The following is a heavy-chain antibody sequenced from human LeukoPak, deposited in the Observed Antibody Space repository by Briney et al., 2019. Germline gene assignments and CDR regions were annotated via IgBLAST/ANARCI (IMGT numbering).Heavy chain of an antibody. V-gene: IGHV3-48*03. J-gene: IGHJ4*02. Sequence: GGSLRFSCAASGFTFSSYEMNWVRQAPGKGLEWVSYISSSGSTIYYADSVKGRFTISRDNARNSLYLQMNSLRAEDTAVYYCARLDYYGSGSYFDYWGQGTLVTVSS. CDR3: ARLDYYGSGSYFDY. D-gene: IGHD3-10*01. CDR2: ISSSGSTI. CDR1: GFTFSSYE.